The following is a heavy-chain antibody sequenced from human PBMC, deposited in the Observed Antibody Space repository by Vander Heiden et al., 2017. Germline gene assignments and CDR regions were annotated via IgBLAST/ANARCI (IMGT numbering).Heavy chain of an antibody. V-gene: IGHV4-34*01. CDR2: ISHTGGT. D-gene: IGHD3-10*01. CDR3: ARDYFGSGPFYYYGLDI. J-gene: IGHJ6*02. Sequence: QVQLQPWGAGLFKPSEPLSLPSAVAPGSFSRYYWNWIRQAPGQGLEWIGEISHTGGTNYNPSLKTRVTISADTSKNQFSLRLSSVTAADTGVYYCARDYFGSGPFYYYGLDIWGPGTTVTVS. CDR1: PGSFSRYY.